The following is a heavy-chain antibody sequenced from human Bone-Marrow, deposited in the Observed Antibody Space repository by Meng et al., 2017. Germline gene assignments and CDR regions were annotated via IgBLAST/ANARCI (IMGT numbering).Heavy chain of an antibody. D-gene: IGHD3-22*01. Sequence: GGSLRLSCAASGFTFSSYEMNWVRQAPGKGLEWVSYISSSGSTIYYAGSVKGRFTISRDNAKNSLYLQMNSLRAEDTAVYYCARDLGSSGYYSYFDYWGQGTLVTVSS. CDR3: ARDLGSSGYYSYFDY. CDR2: ISSSGSTI. V-gene: IGHV3-48*03. CDR1: GFTFSSYE. J-gene: IGHJ4*02.